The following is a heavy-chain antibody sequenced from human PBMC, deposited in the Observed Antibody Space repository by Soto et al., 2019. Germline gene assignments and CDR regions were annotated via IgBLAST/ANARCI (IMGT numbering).Heavy chain of an antibody. CDR2: IYYSGST. J-gene: IGHJ5*02. V-gene: IGHV4-39*01. CDR1: GGSISSSSYY. D-gene: IGHD1-26*01. Sequence: SETLSLTCTVSGGSISSSSYYWGWIRQPPGKGLEWIGSIYYSGSTYYNPSLKSRVTISVDTSKNQFSLKLSSVTAADTAVYYCARGLFRKGSWWDHNWFDPWGQGTLVTVSS. CDR3: ARGLFRKGSWWDHNWFDP.